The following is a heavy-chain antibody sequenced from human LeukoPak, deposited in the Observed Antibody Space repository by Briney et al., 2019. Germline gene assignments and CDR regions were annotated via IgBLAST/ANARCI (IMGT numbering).Heavy chain of an antibody. CDR2: ISGSGGST. CDR1: GFTFSSYG. J-gene: IGHJ6*03. Sequence: GGSLRLSCAASGFTFSSYGMSWVRQTPGKGLEWVSAISGSGGSTYYADSVKGRFTISRDNSKNTLYLQMNSLRAEDTAVYYCAKGSFIALGNRYYMDVWGKGTTVTISS. D-gene: IGHD1-14*01. CDR3: AKGSFIALGNRYYMDV. V-gene: IGHV3-23*01.